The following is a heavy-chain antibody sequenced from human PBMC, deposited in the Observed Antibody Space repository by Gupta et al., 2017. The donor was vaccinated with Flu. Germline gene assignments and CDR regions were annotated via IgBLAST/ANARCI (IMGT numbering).Heavy chain of an antibody. Sequence: QERVVESGGGVVQPGGSLRLPCPASGFRFRNYGMHWVRQAPGKGLEWVAVISHDGSDPYHSDSVKGRFTISRDNSKNTLYLQMNSLRNEDTAVYYCAKDWRWNNNIYGMNVWGQGTTVTVSS. V-gene: IGHV3-30*18. CDR2: ISHDGSDP. J-gene: IGHJ6*02. CDR3: AKDWRWNNNIYGMNV. D-gene: IGHD1-1*01. CDR1: GFRFRNYG.